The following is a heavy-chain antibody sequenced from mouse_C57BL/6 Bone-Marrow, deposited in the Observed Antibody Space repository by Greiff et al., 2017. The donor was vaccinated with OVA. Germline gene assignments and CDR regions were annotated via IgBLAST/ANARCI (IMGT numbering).Heavy chain of an antibody. V-gene: IGHV2-2*01. Sequence: VQGVESGPGLVQPSQSLSITCTVSGFSLTSYGVHWVRQSPGKGLEWLGVIWSGGSTDYNAAFISRLSISKDNSKSQVFFKMNSLQADDTAIYYCARKGDYAPYYYAMDYWGQGTSVTVSS. J-gene: IGHJ4*01. CDR2: IWSGGST. CDR3: ARKGDYAPYYYAMDY. D-gene: IGHD1-1*02. CDR1: GFSLTSYG.